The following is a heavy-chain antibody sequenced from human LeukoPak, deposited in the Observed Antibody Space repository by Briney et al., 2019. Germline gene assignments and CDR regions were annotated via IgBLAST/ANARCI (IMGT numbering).Heavy chain of an antibody. V-gene: IGHV3-48*01. CDR1: GFTFSNAW. J-gene: IGHJ6*03. CDR3: VRGSLASGVVVYYYYYLDV. D-gene: IGHD3-3*01. Sequence: HSGGSLRLSCAASGFTFSNAWMNWVRQAPGMGLEWLSYISASRGITYYADSVKGRFTISRDNAKNSLYLQMNSLRAEDTAVYYCVRGSLASGVVVYYYYYLDVWGKGTTVTVSS. CDR2: ISASRGIT.